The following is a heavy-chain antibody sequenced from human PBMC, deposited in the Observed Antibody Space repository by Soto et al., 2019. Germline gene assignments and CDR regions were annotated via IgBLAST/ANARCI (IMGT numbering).Heavy chain of an antibody. Sequence: QVQLVQSGAEVKKPGSSVKVSCKASGGTFSSYAISWVRQAPGQGLEWMGGIIPIFGTANYAQKFQGRVTITADESTSTANMELSSLRSEDTAVYYCARGTPRGSSSWYGDPYYYYYYGMDVWGQGTTVTVSS. J-gene: IGHJ6*02. CDR1: GGTFSSYA. D-gene: IGHD6-13*01. CDR3: ARGTPRGSSSWYGDPYYYYYYGMDV. V-gene: IGHV1-69*01. CDR2: IIPIFGTA.